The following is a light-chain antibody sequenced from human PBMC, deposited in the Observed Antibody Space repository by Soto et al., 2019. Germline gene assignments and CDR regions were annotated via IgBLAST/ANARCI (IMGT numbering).Light chain of an antibody. CDR1: SSDVGGYNY. Sequence: QSVLTQPPSASGSPGQSVTISCTGTSSDVGGYNYVSWYQQHPGKAPKLMIYEVSKRPSGVPDRFSGSKSGNTASLTVSGLQAEDEADYYCSSYAGSNDWGVFGGRTKLTVL. CDR2: EVS. CDR3: SSYAGSNDWGV. V-gene: IGLV2-8*01. J-gene: IGLJ2*01.